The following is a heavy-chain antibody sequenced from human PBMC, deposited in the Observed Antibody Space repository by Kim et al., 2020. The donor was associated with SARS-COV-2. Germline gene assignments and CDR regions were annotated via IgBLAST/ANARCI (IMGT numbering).Heavy chain of an antibody. CDR1: GFTFSSYA. CDR3: AKATMPYGDYCIDY. V-gene: IGHV3-33*06. CDR2: IWYDGSNK. Sequence: GGSLRLSCAASGFTFSSYAMHWVRQAPGKGLEWVAVIWYDGSNKYYADSVKGRFTISRDNSKNTLYLQMNSLRAEDTAVYYCAKATMPYGDYCIDYWGQGTLVTVSS. D-gene: IGHD4-17*01. J-gene: IGHJ4*02.